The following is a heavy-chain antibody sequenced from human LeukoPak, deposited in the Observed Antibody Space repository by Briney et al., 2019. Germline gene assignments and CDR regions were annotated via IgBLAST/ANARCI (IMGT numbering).Heavy chain of an antibody. Sequence: GGSLRLSCAGSGFTFSTYWMHWVRQAPGGGRVGFSGINTDANTTTYADSVKGRFTLSRDNAKNTVYLQMSSLRAEDTAVYYCAKESGYDVDLEYWGQGALVTVSS. CDR2: INTDANTT. J-gene: IGHJ4*02. CDR3: AKESGYDVDLEY. CDR1: GFTFSTYW. V-gene: IGHV3-74*03. D-gene: IGHD5-12*01.